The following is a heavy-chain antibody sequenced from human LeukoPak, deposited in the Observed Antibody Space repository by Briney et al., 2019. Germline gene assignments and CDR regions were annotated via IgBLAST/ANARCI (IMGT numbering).Heavy chain of an antibody. Sequence: SETLSLTCAVYGGSFSGYYWSWIRQPPGKGLEWIGEINHSGSTNYNPSLKSRVTISVDTSKNQFSLKLSSVTAADTAVYYCARHYGSGTWFDPWGQGTLVTVSS. CDR2: INHSGST. CDR3: ARHYGSGTWFDP. V-gene: IGHV4-34*01. J-gene: IGHJ5*02. D-gene: IGHD3-10*01. CDR1: GGSFSGYY.